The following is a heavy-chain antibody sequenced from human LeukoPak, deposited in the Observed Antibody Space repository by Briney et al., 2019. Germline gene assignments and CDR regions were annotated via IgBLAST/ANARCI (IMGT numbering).Heavy chain of an antibody. CDR1: GGSISYYY. CDR2: IYYSGTT. V-gene: IGHV4-59*01. CDR3: AREDPQTTVPEGMDV. D-gene: IGHD4-17*01. Sequence: SETLSLTCTVSGGSISYYYWSWIRQSPGKGLEWIGYIYYSGTTNYNPSLKSRVTISVDTSKNQFSLQLRSVTAADTAVYYCAREDPQTTVPEGMDVWGQGTTVIVSS. J-gene: IGHJ6*02.